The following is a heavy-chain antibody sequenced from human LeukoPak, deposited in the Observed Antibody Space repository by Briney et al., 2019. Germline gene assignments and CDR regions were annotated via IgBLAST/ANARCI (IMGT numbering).Heavy chain of an antibody. CDR3: AGTDTSGYDRFDY. CDR2: IYTSGNT. CDR1: GGSISSYY. Sequence: SETLSLTCTVSGGSISSYYWNWIRQPAGKGLEWIGRIYTSGNTNYSPSLKSRVTISVDKSKNQFSLKLSSVTAADTAVYYCAGTDTSGYDRFDYWGQGALVTVCS. D-gene: IGHD3-22*01. V-gene: IGHV4-4*07. J-gene: IGHJ4*02.